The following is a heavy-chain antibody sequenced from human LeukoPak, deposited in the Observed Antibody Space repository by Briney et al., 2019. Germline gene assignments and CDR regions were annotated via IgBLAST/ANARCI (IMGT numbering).Heavy chain of an antibody. V-gene: IGHV3-64D*06. CDR2: ISSNGDNT. CDR3: TRDSALLGVAFDL. J-gene: IGHJ3*01. CDR1: GFPFNTYA. D-gene: IGHD2-15*01. Sequence: GGSLRLSCSASGFPFNTYAIHWVRQAPGKGLEYVAGISSNGDNTDFADSAKGRFTISRDNSKSTLFLQMNSLRAEDTAVYFCTRDSALLGVAFDLWGQGTVVTVTS.